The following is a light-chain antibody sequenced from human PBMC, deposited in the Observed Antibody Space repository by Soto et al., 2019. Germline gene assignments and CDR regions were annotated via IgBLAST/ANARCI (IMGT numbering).Light chain of an antibody. CDR1: QSISRY. CDR2: AAS. V-gene: IGKV1-39*01. J-gene: IGKJ1*01. CDR3: QQSYSTPWT. Sequence: DIHMTQSPSSLSASVGDIFTITCRASQSISRYLNWYQQKQGKAPKLLIYAASSLQSGVPSRFSGSGSGTDLTITISSLKNEDFATYYCQQSYSTPWTFGQGTKVDI.